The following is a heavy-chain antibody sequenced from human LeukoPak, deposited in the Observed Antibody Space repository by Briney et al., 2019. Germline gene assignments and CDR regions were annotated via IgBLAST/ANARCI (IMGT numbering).Heavy chain of an antibody. V-gene: IGHV3-30*02. CDR1: GFTFSSYG. CDR2: IRYDGSNK. D-gene: IGHD3-3*01. Sequence: GGSLSLSCAASGFTFSSYGMHWVRQAPGKGLEWVAFIRYDGSNKYYADSVTGRFPLSRDNYKNTLYLQMNSLRAEDTAVYYCAKGKVTIFGVVIIRPNWFDPWGQGTLVTVSS. J-gene: IGHJ5*02. CDR3: AKGKVTIFGVVIIRPNWFDP.